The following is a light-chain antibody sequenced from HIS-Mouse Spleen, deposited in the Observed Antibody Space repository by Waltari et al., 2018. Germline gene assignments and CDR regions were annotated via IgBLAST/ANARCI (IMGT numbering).Light chain of an antibody. Sequence: QSALTQPPSASGSPGQSVPISCPGTSSDVGGYHYVSWYQQHPGKAPKLMIYEVSKRPSGVPDRFSGSKSGNTASLTVSGLQAEDEADYYCSSYAGSNNWVFGGGTKLTVL. V-gene: IGLV2-8*01. CDR2: EVS. CDR3: SSYAGSNNWV. CDR1: SSDVGGYHY. J-gene: IGLJ3*02.